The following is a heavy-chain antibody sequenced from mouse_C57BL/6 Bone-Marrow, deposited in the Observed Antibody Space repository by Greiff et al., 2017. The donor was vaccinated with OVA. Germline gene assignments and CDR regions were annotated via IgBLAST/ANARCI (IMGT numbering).Heavy chain of an antibody. CDR2: IDPETGGT. V-gene: IGHV1-15*01. J-gene: IGHJ4*01. CDR1: GYTFTDYE. D-gene: IGHD2-5*01. CDR3: TICYSNYYARDY. Sequence: VQLQQSGAELVRPGASVTLSCKASGYTFTDYEMHWVKQTPVHGLEWIGAIDPETGGTAYNQTFKGKSILTADKSSSTAYIELRRLTSDDSAVYYVTICYSNYYARDYWGQGTSVTVSA.